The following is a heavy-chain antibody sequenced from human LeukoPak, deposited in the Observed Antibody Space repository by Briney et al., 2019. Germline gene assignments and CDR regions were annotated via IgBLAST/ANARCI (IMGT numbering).Heavy chain of an antibody. CDR3: ASGRHDFLH. Sequence: GGSLRLSCAASGFVLSTYWISWVRQAPGKGLEWVANINLDGTEEHYVDSSLKGRFTISRDNAKNSLYLQMTSLRVEDTAVYYCASGRHDFLHWGQGTLVTASS. V-gene: IGHV3-7*01. D-gene: IGHD3/OR15-3a*01. J-gene: IGHJ4*02. CDR2: INLDGTEE. CDR1: GFVLSTYW.